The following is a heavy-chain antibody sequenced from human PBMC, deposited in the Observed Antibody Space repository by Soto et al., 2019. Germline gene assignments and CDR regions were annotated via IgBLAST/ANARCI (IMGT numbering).Heavy chain of an antibody. V-gene: IGHV1-18*01. CDR2: ISTDTGQT. CDR3: ARDWFCFSSKCNNTFDI. CDR1: GYTFTTYG. D-gene: IGHD2-2*01. J-gene: IGHJ3*02. Sequence: GASVKVSCKASGYTFTTYGISWVRQAPGQGLEWMAWISTDTGQTNFAQKLQGRVTMTTDTSTSTAYMELGSLRSDDTAVYYCARDWFCFSSKCNNTFDIWGQGTMVTVSS.